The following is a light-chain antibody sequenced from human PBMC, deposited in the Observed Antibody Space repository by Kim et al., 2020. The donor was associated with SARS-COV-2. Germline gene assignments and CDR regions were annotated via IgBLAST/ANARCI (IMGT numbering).Light chain of an antibody. CDR1: QSVSSY. Sequence: EIVLTQSPATLSLSPGERATLSCRASQSVSSYLAWYQQKPGQAPRLLIYDASNRATGIPARFSGSGSGTDFTLTISSLEPEDFAVYYCQQSSREWTFGQGTKVDIK. CDR2: DAS. CDR3: QQSSREWT. V-gene: IGKV3-11*01. J-gene: IGKJ1*01.